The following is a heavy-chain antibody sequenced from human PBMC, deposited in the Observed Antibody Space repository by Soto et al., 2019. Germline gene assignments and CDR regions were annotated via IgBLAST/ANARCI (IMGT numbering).Heavy chain of an antibody. CDR3: ARDKSPPRTSSRVRWFDP. CDR2: INAGNGNT. Sequence: ASVKVSCKASGYTFTSYAMHWVRQAPGQRLEWMGWINAGNGNTKYSQKFQGRVTITRDTSASTAYMELSSLRSEDTAVYYCARDKSPPRTSSRVRWFDPWGQGTLVTVSS. J-gene: IGHJ5*02. V-gene: IGHV1-3*01. D-gene: IGHD3-10*02. CDR1: GYTFTSYA.